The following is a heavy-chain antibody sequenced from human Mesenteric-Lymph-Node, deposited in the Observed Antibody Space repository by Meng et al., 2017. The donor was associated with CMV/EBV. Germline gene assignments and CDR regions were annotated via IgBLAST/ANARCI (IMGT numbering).Heavy chain of an antibody. D-gene: IGHD4-23*01. J-gene: IGHJ4*02. CDR1: GGSFSGYD. CDR2: INHSGST. V-gene: IGHV4-34*01. Sequence: VPLRQWGAGLLKPSETLSLPCAVDGGSFSGYDWGWIRQPPGKGLEWIGEINHSGSTNYNPSLKSRVTISVDTSKNQFSLKLSSVTAADTAVYYCARHQRWLKSEGGFNYWGQGTLVTVSS. CDR3: ARHQRWLKSEGGFNY.